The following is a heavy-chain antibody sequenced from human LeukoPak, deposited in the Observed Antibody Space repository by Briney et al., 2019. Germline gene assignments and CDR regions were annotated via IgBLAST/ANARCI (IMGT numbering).Heavy chain of an antibody. CDR2: IYYNGRT. CDR1: GGSISDYY. Sequence: PSETLSLTCTVSGGSISDYYWSWIRQPPGKGLEWIGYIYYNGRTKYNPSLKSRVTISVDTAKNQFSLNLSSVTAADTAVYYCARGRFYDSSGYRPYYSYYYMDVWGKGTTVTISS. CDR3: ARGRFYDSSGYRPYYSYYYMDV. V-gene: IGHV4-59*01. J-gene: IGHJ6*03. D-gene: IGHD3-22*01.